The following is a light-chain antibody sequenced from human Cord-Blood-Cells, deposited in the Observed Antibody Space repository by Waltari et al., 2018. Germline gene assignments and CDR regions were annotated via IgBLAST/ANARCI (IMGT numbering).Light chain of an antibody. J-gene: IGLJ3*02. CDR1: SRDVGGDNY. CDR2: DVS. Sequence: QSALTQPASVSGSPGQSITISCPGTSRDVGGDNYVSWYQQHPGQAPKLMIYDVSNRPSGVSNRFSGSKSGNTASLTISGLQAEDEADYYCSSYTSSSTWVFGGGTKLTVL. CDR3: SSYTSSSTWV. V-gene: IGLV2-14*01.